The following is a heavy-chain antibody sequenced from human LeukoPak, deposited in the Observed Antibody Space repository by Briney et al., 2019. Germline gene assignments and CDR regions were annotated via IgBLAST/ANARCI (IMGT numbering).Heavy chain of an antibody. CDR2: INPNSGGT. CDR1: GYTFTGYY. J-gene: IGHJ3*02. V-gene: IGHV1-2*06. Sequence: ATVKVSCKASGYTFTGYYMHWVRQAPGQGLECMGRINPNSGGTNYAQKFQGRVTMTRDTSISAPYLELSRLRSDDTAVYYCATLEPYVGKDAFDIWGQGTMVTVSS. CDR3: ATLEPYVGKDAFDI. D-gene: IGHD1-26*01.